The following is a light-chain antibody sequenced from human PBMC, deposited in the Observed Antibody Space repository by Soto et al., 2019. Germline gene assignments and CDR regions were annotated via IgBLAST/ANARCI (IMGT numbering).Light chain of an antibody. Sequence: EIVLTQSPGTLSLSPGEEATLSCRASQSVDSNYLAWYQQKAGQTPRLIIYGATGRADGIPHRFSGSGFGTEFTLTISNVEPEDVAVYYCQQYGSPRSVTFGPGTRLDI. CDR3: QQYGSPRSVT. CDR1: QSVDSNY. J-gene: IGKJ5*01. CDR2: GAT. V-gene: IGKV3-20*01.